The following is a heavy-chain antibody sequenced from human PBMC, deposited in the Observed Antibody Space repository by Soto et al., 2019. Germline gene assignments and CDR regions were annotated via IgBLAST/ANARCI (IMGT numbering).Heavy chain of an antibody. CDR1: GGSISSSSYY. V-gene: IGHV4-39*01. Sequence: PSETLSLTCTVSGGSISSSSYYWGWIRQPPGKGLEWIGSIFYSGTTYYNPSLKSRVTISVDTSKNQFSLKLSSVTAADTAVYYCARHQAGPFDYWDQGTLVTVSS. J-gene: IGHJ4*02. CDR3: ARHQAGPFDY. CDR2: IFYSGTT. D-gene: IGHD6-13*01.